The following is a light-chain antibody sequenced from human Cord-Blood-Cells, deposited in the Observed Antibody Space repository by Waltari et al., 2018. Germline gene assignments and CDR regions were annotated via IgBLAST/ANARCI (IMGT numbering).Light chain of an antibody. V-gene: IGLV3-27*01. J-gene: IGLJ3*02. Sequence: SYELTQPSSVSVSPGQTARITCSGDVLAKKYARWFQQKPGQAPVLVIYKDSERRAGNPERFSGSSSGTTVTLTISGAQVEDEADYYCYSAADNNRVFGGGTKLTVL. CDR2: KDS. CDR3: YSAADNNRV. CDR1: VLAKKY.